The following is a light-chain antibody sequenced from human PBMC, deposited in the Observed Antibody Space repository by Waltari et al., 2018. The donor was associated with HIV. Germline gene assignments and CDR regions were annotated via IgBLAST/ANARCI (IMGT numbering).Light chain of an antibody. CDR3: QQYGRSPIT. CDR1: QSVMNND. Sequence: CRASQSVMNNDLAWYQQKPGQAPRLLISGASSRATGIPDRFSGSGSRTDFTRTINTMEPEDFAVYYCQQYGRSPITFGQGTRLDIK. V-gene: IGKV3-20*01. J-gene: IGKJ5*01. CDR2: GAS.